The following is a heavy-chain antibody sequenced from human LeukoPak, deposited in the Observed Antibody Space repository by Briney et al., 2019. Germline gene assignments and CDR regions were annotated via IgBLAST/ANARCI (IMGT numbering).Heavy chain of an antibody. D-gene: IGHD3-22*01. CDR2: IHYSGST. CDR3: GRGPYDSGGYYDYYFDY. J-gene: IGHJ4*02. V-gene: IGHV4-59*08. Sequence: PAETLSLTCTVSGVSISSYYWSWIRQPPGKGLEWIGYIHYSGSTNYNPSLKSRVTISVDTSKNQFSLKLSSVTAADTAVYYCGRGPYDSGGYYDYYFDYWGQGTLVTVSS. CDR1: GVSISSYY.